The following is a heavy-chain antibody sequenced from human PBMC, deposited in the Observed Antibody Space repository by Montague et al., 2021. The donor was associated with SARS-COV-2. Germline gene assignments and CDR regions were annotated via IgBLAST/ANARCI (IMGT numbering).Heavy chain of an antibody. CDR3: ARARAAYILTGYYFDY. D-gene: IGHD3-9*01. Sequence: SETLSLTCAVYGGSFSGYYWSWIRQPPGKGLEWIGEINHSESTSYNPSLKSRVTISVDTSKNQFSLNLSSVTAADTAVYYCARARAAYILTGYYFDYWGQGTLVTVSS. CDR1: GGSFSGYY. CDR2: INHSEST. J-gene: IGHJ4*02. V-gene: IGHV4-34*01.